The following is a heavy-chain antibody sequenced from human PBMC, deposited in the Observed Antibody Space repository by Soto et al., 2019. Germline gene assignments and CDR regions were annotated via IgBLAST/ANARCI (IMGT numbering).Heavy chain of an antibody. D-gene: IGHD6-6*01. CDR1: GFTFSSYG. V-gene: IGHV3-30*18. CDR3: AKDTKYSSSSQDYYYYYGMDV. Sequence: GSLRLSCAASGFTFSSYGMHWVRQAPGKGLEWVAVISYDGSNKYYADSVKGRFTISRDNSKNTLYLQMNSLRAEDTAVYYCAKDTKYSSSSQDYYYYYGMDVWGQGTTVTVSS. CDR2: ISYDGSNK. J-gene: IGHJ6*02.